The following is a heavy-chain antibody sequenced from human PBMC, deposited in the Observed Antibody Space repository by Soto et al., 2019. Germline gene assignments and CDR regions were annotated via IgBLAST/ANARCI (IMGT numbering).Heavy chain of an antibody. V-gene: IGHV4-34*01. CDR1: GGSFSGYY. CDR3: GSVGVAANFDY. D-gene: IGHD2-15*01. Sequence: PSETLSLTCAVYGGSFSGYYWSWIRQPPGKGLEWIGEINHSGSTNYNPSLKSRVTISVDTSKNQFSLKLSSVTAADTAVYYCGSVGVAANFDYGGKGTRAPVSS. J-gene: IGHJ4*02. CDR2: INHSGST.